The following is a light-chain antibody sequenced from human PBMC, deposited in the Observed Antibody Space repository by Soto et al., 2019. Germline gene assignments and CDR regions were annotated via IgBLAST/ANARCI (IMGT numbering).Light chain of an antibody. CDR3: QQYDNALWT. CDR2: GAS. Sequence: EMVLTQSPGTLSLSPGERATLSCRASQSVSSSYLAWYQQKPGQAPRLLIYGASSRATGIPDRFSGSGSGTDFTLTISRLEPEDFAVYYCQQYDNALWTFGQGTKVDIK. CDR1: QSVSSSY. J-gene: IGKJ1*01. V-gene: IGKV3-20*01.